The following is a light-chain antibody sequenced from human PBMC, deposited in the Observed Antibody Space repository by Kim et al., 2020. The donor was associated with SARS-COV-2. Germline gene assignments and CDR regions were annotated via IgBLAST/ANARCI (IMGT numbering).Light chain of an antibody. V-gene: IGKV3-15*01. Sequence: SPGERATLSCRASQSVSSNLAWYQQKPGQAPSLLIYGAYTRATGIPARFSGSGSGTEFTLTISSLQSEDFAVYYCQQYNNWPPITFGGGTKVDIK. CDR1: QSVSSN. CDR2: GAY. CDR3: QQYNNWPPIT. J-gene: IGKJ4*01.